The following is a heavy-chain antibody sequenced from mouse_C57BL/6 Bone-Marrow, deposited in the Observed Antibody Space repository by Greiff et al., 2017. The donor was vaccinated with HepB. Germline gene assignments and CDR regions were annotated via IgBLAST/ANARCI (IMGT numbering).Heavy chain of an antibody. CDR1: GYTFTSYW. D-gene: IGHD3-2*02. V-gene: IGHV1-50*01. CDR2: IDPSDSYT. J-gene: IGHJ4*01. Sequence: VQLQQPGAELVKPGASVKLSCKASGYTFTSYWMQWVKQRPGQGLEWIGEIDPSDSYTNYNQKFKGKATLTVDTSSSTAYMHLSSLTSEDSAVYYCARDSSGLYAMDYWGQGTSVTVSS. CDR3: ARDSSGLYAMDY.